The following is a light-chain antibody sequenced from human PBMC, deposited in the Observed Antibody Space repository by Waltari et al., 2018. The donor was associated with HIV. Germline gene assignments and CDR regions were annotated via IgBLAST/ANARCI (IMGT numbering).Light chain of an antibody. V-gene: IGLV3-1*01. CDR2: QDS. J-gene: IGLJ1*01. Sequence: SYELTQPPSVSVSPGQTASITCAGDKWGDKYACWYQQKTGQSPVLVIYQDSKRPSGIPERFSCSNSGNTATLTISGTQAMDEADYYCQAWDSSSYVFGTGTKVTVL. CDR3: QAWDSSSYV. CDR1: KWGDKY.